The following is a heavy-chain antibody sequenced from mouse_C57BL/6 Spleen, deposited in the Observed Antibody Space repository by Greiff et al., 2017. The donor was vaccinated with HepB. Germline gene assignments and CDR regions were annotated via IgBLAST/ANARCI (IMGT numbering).Heavy chain of an antibody. CDR1: GYTFTSYG. Sequence: QVQLQQSGAELARPGASVKLSCKASGYTFTSYGISWVKQRTGQGLEWIGEIYPRSGNTYYNEKFKGKATLTADKSSSTAYMELRSLTSEDSAVYLCARSGTTGVARGAFDYWGQGTTLTVSS. D-gene: IGHD1-1*01. CDR2: IYPRSGNT. CDR3: ARSGTTGVARGAFDY. V-gene: IGHV1-81*01. J-gene: IGHJ2*01.